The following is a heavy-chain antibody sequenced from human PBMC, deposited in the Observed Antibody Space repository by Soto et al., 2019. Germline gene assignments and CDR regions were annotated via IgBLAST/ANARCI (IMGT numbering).Heavy chain of an antibody. J-gene: IGHJ4*02. D-gene: IGHD1-26*01. Sequence: QVQLVESGGGVVQPGRSLRLSCAASGFTFSSYGMHWVRQAPGKGLEWVAVISYDGSNKHYADSVKGRFTISRDNPKNTLYLHMNSLSAEDTAVYYCARSPYSVSYLAYFDYWGQGTLVTVTS. CDR2: ISYDGSNK. CDR1: GFTFSSYG. CDR3: ARSPYSVSYLAYFDY. V-gene: IGHV3-30*03.